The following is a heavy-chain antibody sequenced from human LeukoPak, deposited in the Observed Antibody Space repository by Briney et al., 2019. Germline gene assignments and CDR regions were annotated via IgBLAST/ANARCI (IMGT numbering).Heavy chain of an antibody. Sequence: ASVKVSCKASGYTFTSYGISWVRQAPGQGLERMGWISAYNGNTNYAQKLQGRVTMTTDTSTSTAYMELRSLRSDDTAVYYCARPQYSGSYVHFDYWGQGTLVTVSS. J-gene: IGHJ4*02. CDR2: ISAYNGNT. D-gene: IGHD1-26*01. V-gene: IGHV1-18*01. CDR3: ARPQYSGSYVHFDY. CDR1: GYTFTSYG.